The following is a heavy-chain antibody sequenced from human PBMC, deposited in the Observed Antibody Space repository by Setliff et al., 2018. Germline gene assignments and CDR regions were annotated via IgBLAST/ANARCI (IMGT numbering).Heavy chain of an antibody. J-gene: IGHJ4*02. CDR2: INHSGST. D-gene: IGHD4-17*01. CDR1: GGSFSDYY. CDR3: ARAGDAATNRKGVFEF. Sequence: SETLSLTCTVYGGSFSDYYWGWIRQPPGKGLEWIAEINHSGSTNYNLSLKSRVTISVDTSRNQFSLKLSSVTAADTAVYYCARAGDAATNRKGVFEFWGQGTLVTVS. V-gene: IGHV4-34*01.